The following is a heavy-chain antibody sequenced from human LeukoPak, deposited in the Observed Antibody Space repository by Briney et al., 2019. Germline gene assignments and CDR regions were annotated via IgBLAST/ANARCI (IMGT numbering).Heavy chain of an antibody. CDR1: GYTFTSYD. CDR3: ARFSDLDFYFDY. Sequence: ASVKVSCKASGYTFTSYDINWVRQATGQGLGWMGWMNPNSGNTGYAQKFQGRVTMTRNTSISTAYMELSSLRSEDTAVYYCARFSDLDFYFDYWGQGTLVTVSS. D-gene: IGHD3/OR15-3a*01. CDR2: MNPNSGNT. V-gene: IGHV1-8*01. J-gene: IGHJ4*02.